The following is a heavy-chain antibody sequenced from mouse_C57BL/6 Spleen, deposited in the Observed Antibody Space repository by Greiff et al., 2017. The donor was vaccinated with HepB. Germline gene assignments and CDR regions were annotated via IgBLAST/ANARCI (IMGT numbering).Heavy chain of an antibody. J-gene: IGHJ2*01. CDR2: ISYDGSN. CDR1: GYSITSGYY. V-gene: IGHV3-6*01. CDR3: ARDPLLSSYFDY. D-gene: IGHD1-3*01. Sequence: DVKLQESGPGLVKPSQSLSLTCSVTGYSITSGYYWNWIRQFPGNKLEWMGYISYDGSNNYNPSLKNRISITRDTSKNQFFLKLNSVTTEDTATYYCARDPLLSSYFDYWGQGTTLTVSS.